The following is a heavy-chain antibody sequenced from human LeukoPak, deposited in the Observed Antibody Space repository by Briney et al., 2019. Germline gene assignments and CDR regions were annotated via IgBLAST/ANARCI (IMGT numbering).Heavy chain of an antibody. V-gene: IGHV4-30-2*01. D-gene: IGHD5-18*01. CDR2: IYHSGST. J-gene: IGHJ4*02. CDR1: GGCISGGGYS. CDR3: AMKYSYGHTKEYYFDY. Sequence: SQTLSLTCAVSGGCISGGGYSWSWIRQPPGRGLEWIGYIYHSGSTYYNPSLKSRVTISVHRSKNQFSLKLSSVTAADTAVYYCAMKYSYGHTKEYYFDYWGQGTLVTVSS.